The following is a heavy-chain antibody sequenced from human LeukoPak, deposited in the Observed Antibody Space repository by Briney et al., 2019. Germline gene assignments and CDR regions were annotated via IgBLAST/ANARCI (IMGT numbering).Heavy chain of an antibody. J-gene: IGHJ3*02. Sequence: AGGSLRLSCEGSGFNFSSFAVHWVRQAPGRGLEWVAVLSYDGIDEFFADSVKGRFTISRDNAKNSLYLQMNSLRAEDTAVYYCARPLTGDSRDAFDIWGQETMVTVSS. CDR3: ARPLTGDSRDAFDI. CDR2: LSYDGIDE. CDR1: GFNFSSFA. D-gene: IGHD7-27*01. V-gene: IGHV3-30-3*01.